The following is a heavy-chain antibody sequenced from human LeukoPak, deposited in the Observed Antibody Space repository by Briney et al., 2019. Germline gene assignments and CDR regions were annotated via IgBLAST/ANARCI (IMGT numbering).Heavy chain of an antibody. CDR3: ARTLRGGGALDY. CDR1: GFTFSNYW. J-gene: IGHJ4*02. Sequence: GGSLRLSCAASGFTFSNYWLNWVRQAPGKGLEWVANIKEDGSEKYYVDSVKGRFTISRDDAKNSLFLQMNSLRAEDTAVYYCARTLRGGGALDYWGQGTLVTVSS. V-gene: IGHV3-7*03. D-gene: IGHD3-16*01. CDR2: IKEDGSEK.